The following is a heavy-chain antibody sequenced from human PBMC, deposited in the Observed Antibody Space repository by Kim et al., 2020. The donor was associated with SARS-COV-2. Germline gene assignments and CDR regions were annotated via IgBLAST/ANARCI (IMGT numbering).Heavy chain of an antibody. CDR3: AKDRGGSYLDY. CDR1: GFTFSSYG. V-gene: IGHV3-30*18. J-gene: IGHJ4*02. Sequence: GGSLRLSCAASGFTFSSYGMHWVRQAPGKGLEWVAVISYDGSNKYYADSVKGRFTISRDNSKNTLYLQMSSLRAEDTAVYYCAKDRGGSYLDYWGQGTLVTVSS. D-gene: IGHD1-26*01. CDR2: ISYDGSNK.